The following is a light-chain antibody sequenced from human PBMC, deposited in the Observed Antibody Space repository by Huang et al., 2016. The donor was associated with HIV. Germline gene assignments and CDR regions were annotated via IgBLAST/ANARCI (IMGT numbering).Light chain of an antibody. CDR1: QSVDFL. Sequence: EIVMTQFPATLSVSPGERATLSCRASQSVDFLLAWYQQKPGQAPRLLIYCASTRATGIPARFSGSGSGTEFTLTISSLQSEDFAVYYCQQYNNWPYTFGQGTKLEIK. J-gene: IGKJ2*01. V-gene: IGKV3-15*01. CDR3: QQYNNWPYT. CDR2: CAS.